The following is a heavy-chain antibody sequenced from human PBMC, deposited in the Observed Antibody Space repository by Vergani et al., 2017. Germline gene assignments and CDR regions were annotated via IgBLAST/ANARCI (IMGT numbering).Heavy chain of an antibody. V-gene: IGHV4-39*01. CDR1: GASIRSSNYY. D-gene: IGHD6-19*01. J-gene: IGHJ5*02. Sequence: QLQLQESGPGLVKPSATLSLTCSVSGASIRSSNYYWGWIRQPPGKGLELIASIYYSGSTYDNPSLKSRFTISVDTSKNQFSLKLSSVTAADTAVYFCTRHSTVEWLVKLGWIDPWGQGILVTVSS. CDR2: IYYSGST. CDR3: TRHSTVEWLVKLGWIDP.